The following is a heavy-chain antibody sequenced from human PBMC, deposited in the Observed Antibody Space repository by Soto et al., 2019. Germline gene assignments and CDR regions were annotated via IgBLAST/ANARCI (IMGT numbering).Heavy chain of an antibody. CDR1: GYIFGSYW. J-gene: IGHJ4*02. V-gene: IGHV5-51*01. CDR3: ARYCSGGSCDRPSYKFDY. D-gene: IGHD2-15*01. Sequence: PGESLKISCKGSGYIFGSYWLGWLRQMPGKGLELMGIIYPGDSDTKYSPSFQGQVTISADKSISTAYLQWTRMKDSDTAMYYCARYCSGGSCDRPSYKFDYGGEGTMVTV. CDR2: IYPGDSDT.